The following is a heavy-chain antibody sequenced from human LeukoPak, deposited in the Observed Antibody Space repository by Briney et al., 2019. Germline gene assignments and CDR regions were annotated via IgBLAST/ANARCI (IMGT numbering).Heavy chain of an antibody. CDR1: GGSISGYY. CDR3: ARRRAGGGFDY. Sequence: SETLSLTCTVSGGSISGYYWSWIRQPPGKGLEWIGEINHSGSTNYNPSLKSRVTISVDTSKNQFSLKLSSVTAADTAVYYCARRRAGGGFDYWGQGTLVTVSS. D-gene: IGHD3-16*01. J-gene: IGHJ4*02. CDR2: INHSGST. V-gene: IGHV4-34*01.